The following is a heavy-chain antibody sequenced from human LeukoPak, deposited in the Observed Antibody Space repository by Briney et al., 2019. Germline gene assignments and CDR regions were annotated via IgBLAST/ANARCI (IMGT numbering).Heavy chain of an antibody. CDR3: ARDLGCSSTSCYTTALYYYYYYGMDV. CDR2: ISAYNGNT. Sequence: ASVKVSCKAPGYTFTSYGISWVRQAPGQGLEWMGWISAYNGNTNYAQKLQGRVTMTTDTSTSTAYMELRSLRSDDTAVYYCARDLGCSSTSCYTTALYYYYYYGMDVWGQGTTVTVSS. D-gene: IGHD2-2*02. CDR1: GYTFTSYG. V-gene: IGHV1-18*01. J-gene: IGHJ6*02.